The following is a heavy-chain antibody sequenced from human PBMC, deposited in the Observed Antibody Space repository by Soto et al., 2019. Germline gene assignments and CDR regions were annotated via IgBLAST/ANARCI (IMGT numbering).Heavy chain of an antibody. V-gene: IGHV4-59*13. J-gene: IGHJ6*02. Sequence: SETLSLTCTVSGGSISSYYWSWIRQPPGKGLEWIGYIYYSGSANYNPSLKSRVTISVDTSKNQFSLKLSSVTAADTAVYYCARIRVEPSLRGDIIWGSMDVWAQGTPVSVS. CDR3: ARIRVEPSLRGDIIWGSMDV. CDR1: GGSISSYY. CDR2: IYYSGSA. D-gene: IGHD3-10*01.